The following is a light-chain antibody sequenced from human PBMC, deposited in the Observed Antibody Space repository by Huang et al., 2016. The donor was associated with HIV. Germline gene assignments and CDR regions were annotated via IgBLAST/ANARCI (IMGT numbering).Light chain of an antibody. CDR3: QQYDNWPPGLT. V-gene: IGKV3D-15*01. J-gene: IGKJ4*01. CDR1: QNVRNN. CDR2: DTS. Sequence: EIMMTQSPATLSVSPGGRANLSCRASQNVRNNLAGYQQKTGQAPRLLIYDTSTRASGIPARFSGSGSGTEFTLTISGLQSEDFAFYYCQQYDNWPPGLTFGGGTKIEI.